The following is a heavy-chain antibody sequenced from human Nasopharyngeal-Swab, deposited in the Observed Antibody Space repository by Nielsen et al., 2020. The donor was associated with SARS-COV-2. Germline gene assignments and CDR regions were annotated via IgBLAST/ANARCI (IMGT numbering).Heavy chain of an antibody. CDR2: INPSGGST. CDR3: ARDKHPRDCSGGSCYLLDY. V-gene: IGHV1-46*01. D-gene: IGHD2-15*01. J-gene: IGHJ4*02. Sequence: WVRQAPGQGLEWMGIINPSGGSTSYAQTFQGRVTMTRDTSTSTVYMELSSLRSEGTAVYYCARDKHPRDCSGGSCYLLDYWGQGTLVTVSS.